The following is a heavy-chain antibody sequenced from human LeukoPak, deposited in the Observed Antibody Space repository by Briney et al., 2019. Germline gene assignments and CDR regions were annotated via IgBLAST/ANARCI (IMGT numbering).Heavy chain of an antibody. D-gene: IGHD3-22*01. CDR1: GGSISSYY. CDR2: IYYSGST. J-gene: IGHJ4*02. Sequence: PSETLSLTCTVSGGSISSYYWSWIRQPPGKGLEWIGYIYYSGSTNYNPSLKSRVTISVDTPRNQFSLKLSSVTAADTAVYYCARVSYYDSSVDYWGQGTLVTVSS. V-gene: IGHV4-59*01. CDR3: ARVSYYDSSVDY.